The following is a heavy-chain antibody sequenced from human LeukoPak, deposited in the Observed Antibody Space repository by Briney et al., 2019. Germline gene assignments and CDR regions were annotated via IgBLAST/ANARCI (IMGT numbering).Heavy chain of an antibody. CDR1: GDSITNSY. CDR3: AKRIIEARDNGDSNWLDP. Sequence: SETLSLTCTVSGDSITNSYWNWIRQPPGGGPEWIGRISYSGNTNYNPSLKSRVIISRDSSKNQFSLELTSVTAADTAVYYCAKRIIEARDNGDSNWLDPWGQGILVTVSS. J-gene: IGHJ5*01. CDR2: ISYSGNT. V-gene: IGHV4-59*08. D-gene: IGHD4-17*01.